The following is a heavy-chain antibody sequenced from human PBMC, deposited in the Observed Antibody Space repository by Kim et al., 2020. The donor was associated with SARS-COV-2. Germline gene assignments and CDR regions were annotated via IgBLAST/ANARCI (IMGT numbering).Heavy chain of an antibody. D-gene: IGHD2-2*01. V-gene: IGHV3-9*01. Sequence: GRFTISRDNAKNTLYLQMNSLRAEDTAVYYCAKDSGDCSSTSCPRYAFDIWGQGTMVTVSS. CDR3: AKDSGDCSSTSCPRYAFDI. J-gene: IGHJ3*02.